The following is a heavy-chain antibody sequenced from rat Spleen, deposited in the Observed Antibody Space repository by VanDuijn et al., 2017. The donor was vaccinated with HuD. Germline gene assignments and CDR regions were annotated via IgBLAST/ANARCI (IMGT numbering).Heavy chain of an antibody. D-gene: IGHD1-5*01. J-gene: IGHJ3*01. CDR2: IIYDDTT. CDR1: GFTFSDYG. V-gene: IGHV5-17*01. Sequence: EVQLVESGGGLVQPGRSLKLSCAASGFTFSDYGMAWVRQAPKKGLEWVATIIYDDTTYYRDSVKGRFTISRDNAKSTLYLQMDGLRSEDTATYYCARHAYRYNSNWFAYWGQGTLVTVSS. CDR3: ARHAYRYNSNWFAY.